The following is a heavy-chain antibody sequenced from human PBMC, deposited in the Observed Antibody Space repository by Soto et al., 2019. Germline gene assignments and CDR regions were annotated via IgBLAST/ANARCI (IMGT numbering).Heavy chain of an antibody. D-gene: IGHD4-17*01. V-gene: IGHV3-23*01. J-gene: IGHJ4*02. CDR3: AKDRDYGDVFDY. Sequence: GSLRLSSADYGFTFSTYALSWVRQAPGKGLEWVSAISGSDGSTYYADSVRGRFTISRDNSKNTLYLQMDSLRVEDTAVYYCAKDRDYGDVFDYWGQGTLVTVSS. CDR1: GFTFSTYA. CDR2: ISGSDGST.